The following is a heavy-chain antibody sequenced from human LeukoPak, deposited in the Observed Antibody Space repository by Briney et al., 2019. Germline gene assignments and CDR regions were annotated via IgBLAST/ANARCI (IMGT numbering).Heavy chain of an antibody. V-gene: IGHV3-30*03. CDR2: ISYDGSNK. J-gene: IGHJ4*02. D-gene: IGHD2-2*01. CDR1: GFTFSSYG. CDR3: ARRHLSGGTSN. Sequence: GGSLRLSCAASGFTFSSYGMHWVRQAPGKGLEWVAVISYDGSNKYYADSVKGRFTISRDNSKNTLYLQMNSLRAEDTAVYYCARRHLSGGTSNWGQGTLVTVSS.